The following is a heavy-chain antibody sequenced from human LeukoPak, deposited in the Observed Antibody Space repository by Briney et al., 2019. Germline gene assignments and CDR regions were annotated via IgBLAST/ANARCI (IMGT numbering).Heavy chain of an antibody. D-gene: IGHD3-3*01. CDR2: ISGSGGST. Sequence: GGSLRLSCAASGFTFSSYVMSWVRQAPGKGLEWVSAISGSGGSTYYVDSVRGRFTISRDNSKNTLYLQVNSLRAEDTAVYYCARAYDFWSGYHQNYYYYGMDVWGQGTTVTVSS. V-gene: IGHV3-23*01. CDR1: GFTFSSYV. J-gene: IGHJ6*02. CDR3: ARAYDFWSGYHQNYYYYGMDV.